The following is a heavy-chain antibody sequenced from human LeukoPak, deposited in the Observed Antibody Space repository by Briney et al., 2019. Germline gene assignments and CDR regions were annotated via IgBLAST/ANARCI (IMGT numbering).Heavy chain of an antibody. V-gene: IGHV4-61*02. CDR3: ARSRFDSSSPQVMYYFDY. Sequence: PSETLSLTCTVSGGSISSGSYYWSWIRQPAGKGLEWIGRIYTSGSTNYNPSLKSRVTISVDTSKNQFSLKLSSVTAADTAVYYCARSRFDSSSPQVMYYFDYWGQGTLVTVSS. J-gene: IGHJ4*02. CDR1: GGSISSGSYY. D-gene: IGHD6-6*01. CDR2: IYTSGST.